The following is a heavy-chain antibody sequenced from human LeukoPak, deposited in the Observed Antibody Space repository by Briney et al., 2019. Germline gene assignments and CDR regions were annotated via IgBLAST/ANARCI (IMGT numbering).Heavy chain of an antibody. CDR3: ARDFHPSYYDILTGYYLFDY. CDR2: INPSGGST. J-gene: IGHJ4*02. Sequence: EASVKVSCKASGYTFTSYYMHWVRPAPGQGLEWMGIINPSGGSTNYARKFRGRVTMTRDTSTSTVYMELSSLRSEDTAVYYCARDFHPSYYDILTGYYLFDYWGQGTLVTVSS. D-gene: IGHD3-9*01. V-gene: IGHV1-46*01. CDR1: GYTFTSYY.